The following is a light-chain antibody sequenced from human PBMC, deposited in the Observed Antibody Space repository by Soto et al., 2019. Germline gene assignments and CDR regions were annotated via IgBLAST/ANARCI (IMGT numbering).Light chain of an antibody. J-gene: IGKJ4*01. CDR3: LHYSTYPLT. Sequence: IVMTQSPATLPVSPGERATLSCRTSQSVNSHLAWYQHKPGQAPRLLIYGASSRATGIPTRFSGSGSGTEFTLTISSLQTDDFASYYCLHYSTYPLTFGGGTKVDIK. CDR1: QSVNSH. CDR2: GAS. V-gene: IGKV3-15*01.